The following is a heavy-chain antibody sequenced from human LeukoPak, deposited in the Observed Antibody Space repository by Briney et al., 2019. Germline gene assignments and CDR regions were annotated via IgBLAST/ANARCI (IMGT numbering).Heavy chain of an antibody. D-gene: IGHD3-22*01. J-gene: IGHJ6*03. V-gene: IGHV3-66*01. CDR3: ARGIEVGSGYMDV. CDR2: TYSGGST. Sequence: HSGGSLRLSCAASGFTVSSNYMSWVRQAPGKGLEWVSVTYSGGSTYYADSVKGRFTISRDNSKNTLYLQMNSLRAEDTAVYYCARGIEVGSGYMDVWGKGTTVTISS. CDR1: GFTVSSNY.